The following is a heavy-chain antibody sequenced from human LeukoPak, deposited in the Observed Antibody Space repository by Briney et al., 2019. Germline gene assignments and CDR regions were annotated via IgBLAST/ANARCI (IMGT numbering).Heavy chain of an antibody. Sequence: GASVKVSCKASGYTFTSYYMHWVRQAPGQGLEWMGWINPNSGGTNYAQKFQGWVTMTRDTSVSTAYMELSRLRSDDTAVYYCAREVGGLHYYYGMDVWGQGTTVTVSS. D-gene: IGHD3-16*01. CDR2: INPNSGGT. V-gene: IGHV1-2*04. CDR1: GYTFTSYY. CDR3: AREVGGLHYYYGMDV. J-gene: IGHJ6*02.